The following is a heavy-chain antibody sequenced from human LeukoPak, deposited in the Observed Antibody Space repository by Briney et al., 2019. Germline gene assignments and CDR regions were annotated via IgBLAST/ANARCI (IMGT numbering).Heavy chain of an antibody. V-gene: IGHV4-39*01. D-gene: IGHD2-2*01. J-gene: IGHJ3*02. CDR3: ARGDCSSTSCYEGDAFDI. Sequence: SETLSLTCTVSGDSISIRNYYWGWIRQPPGKGLEWIGSVYYSGSTYYNPSLKSRVTISVDTSKNQFSLKLSSVTAADTAVYYCARGDCSSTSCYEGDAFDIWGQGTMVTVSS. CDR1: GDSISIRNYY. CDR2: VYYSGST.